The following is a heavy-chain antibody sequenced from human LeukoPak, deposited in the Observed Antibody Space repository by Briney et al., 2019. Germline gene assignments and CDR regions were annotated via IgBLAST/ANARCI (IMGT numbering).Heavy chain of an antibody. J-gene: IGHJ3*02. CDR2: IYTSGST. Sequence: PSQTLSLTCTVSGGSISSGSYYWSWIRQPAGKGLEWIGRIYTSGSTNYNPSLKSRVTISVDTSKNQFSLKLSSVTAADTAVYYCARVGIPTDAFDIWGQGTMVTVSS. V-gene: IGHV4-61*02. CDR1: GGSISSGSYY. CDR3: ARVGIPTDAFDI.